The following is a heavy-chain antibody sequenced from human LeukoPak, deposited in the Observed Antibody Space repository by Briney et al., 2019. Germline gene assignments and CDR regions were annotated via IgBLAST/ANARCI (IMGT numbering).Heavy chain of an antibody. V-gene: IGHV3-7*01. CDR2: TKPDGTAE. Sequence: PGGSLRLSCAASGFTFRNYWMGWVLQAPGKGLEWVANTKPDGTAEYYADSVTGRFTTSRDNANNFLYLQMNSLRGEDTAVYYCARDGGLHTNFDYWGQGTLVTVSS. CDR1: GFTFRNYW. D-gene: IGHD2-15*01. J-gene: IGHJ4*02. CDR3: ARDGGLHTNFDY.